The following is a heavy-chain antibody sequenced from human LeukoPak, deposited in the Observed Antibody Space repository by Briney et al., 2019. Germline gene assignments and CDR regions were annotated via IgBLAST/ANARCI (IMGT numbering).Heavy chain of an antibody. V-gene: IGHV3-48*03. CDR1: GFTFSSYE. J-gene: IGHJ4*02. Sequence: GGSLRLSCAASGFTFSSYEMNWVRQAPGKGLEWVSYISSSGSTIYYADSVKGRFTISRDNAKNSLYLQMNSLSAEDTAVYYCARAFPAHFDWSSTPSHFHYWGQGTLATVSS. CDR2: ISSSGSTI. CDR3: ARAFPAHFDWSSTPSHFHY. D-gene: IGHD3-9*01.